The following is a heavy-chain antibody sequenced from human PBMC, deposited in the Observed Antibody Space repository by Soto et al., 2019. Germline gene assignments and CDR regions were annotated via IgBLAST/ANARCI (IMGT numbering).Heavy chain of an antibody. Sequence: ASVKVSCKASGYTFTSYAMHWVRQAPGQRLEWMGWINAGNGNTKYSQKFQGRVTITRDTSASTAYMELSSLRSEDTAVYYCARFVGQKEGRYYYYYGMDVWGQGTRVTVS. V-gene: IGHV1-3*01. CDR1: GYTFTSYA. J-gene: IGHJ6*02. D-gene: IGHD3-16*01. CDR3: ARFVGQKEGRYYYYYGMDV. CDR2: INAGNGNT.